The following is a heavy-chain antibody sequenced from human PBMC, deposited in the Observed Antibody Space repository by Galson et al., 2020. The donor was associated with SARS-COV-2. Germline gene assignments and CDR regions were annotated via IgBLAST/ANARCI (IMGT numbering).Heavy chain of an antibody. CDR3: ARGEMATPDYFDY. D-gene: IGHD5-12*01. J-gene: IGHJ4*02. Sequence: SETLSLTCTVSGGSISSSSYYWGWIRQPPGKGLEWIGSIYYSGSTYYNPSLKSRVTISVDTSKNQFSLKLSSVTAADTAMYYCARGEMATPDYFDYWGQGTLVTVSS. CDR2: IYYSGST. CDR1: GGSISSSSYY. V-gene: IGHV4-39*07.